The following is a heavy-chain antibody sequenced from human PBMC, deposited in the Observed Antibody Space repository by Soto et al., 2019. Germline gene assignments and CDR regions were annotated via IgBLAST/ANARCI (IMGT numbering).Heavy chain of an antibody. D-gene: IGHD2-15*01. CDR2: IRTISSAI. CDR3: ARETPSFDS. J-gene: IGHJ4*02. Sequence: GGSLRLSCAASGFTFSDYPMNWVRQAPGKGLEWVSSIRTISSAIYFADSVRGRFTISRDNARNSLYLQMASLRDEDTAVYYCARETPSFDSWGQGTLVTVSS. V-gene: IGHV3-48*02. CDR1: GFTFSDYP.